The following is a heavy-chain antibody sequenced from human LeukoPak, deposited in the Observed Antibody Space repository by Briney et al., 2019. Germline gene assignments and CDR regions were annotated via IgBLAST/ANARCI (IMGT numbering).Heavy chain of an antibody. CDR3: ATLSIAAAGSGFDP. CDR1: GYTFTGYY. J-gene: IGHJ5*02. Sequence: ASMKVSCKASGYTFTGYYMHWVRQAPGQGLEWMGWINPNSGGTNYAQKFQGRVTMTRDTSISTAYMELSRLRSDDTAVYYCATLSIAAAGSGFDPWGQGTLVTVSS. D-gene: IGHD6-13*01. CDR2: INPNSGGT. V-gene: IGHV1-2*02.